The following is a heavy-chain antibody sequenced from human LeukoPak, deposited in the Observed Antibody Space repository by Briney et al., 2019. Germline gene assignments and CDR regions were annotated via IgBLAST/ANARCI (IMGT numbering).Heavy chain of an antibody. CDR3: AREVVVAATGFDY. D-gene: IGHD2-15*01. V-gene: IGHV1-2*02. Sequence: ASVKVSCKASGYTFTGYYMHWARQAPGQGLEWMGWINPNSGGTNYAQKFQGRVTMTRDTSISTAYMELSRLRSDDTAVYYCAREVVVAATGFDYWGQGTLVTVSS. CDR2: INPNSGGT. J-gene: IGHJ4*02. CDR1: GYTFTGYY.